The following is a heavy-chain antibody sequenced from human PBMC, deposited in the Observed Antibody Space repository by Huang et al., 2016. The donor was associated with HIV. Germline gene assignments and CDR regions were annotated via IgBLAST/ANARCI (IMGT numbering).Heavy chain of an antibody. CDR3: AKEEAGRFGAFDI. J-gene: IGHJ3*02. Sequence: QLQLVESGGGVVQPGGSLRLSWVASGFDFRSHDMHWVRQAPGKGVEWITFIGYGGKNKHYGDSVTGRCTIARDNSKNTLYLQMNSLRPEDTAVYYCAKEEAGRFGAFDIWGQGTMVTVSS. D-gene: IGHD3-10*01. CDR1: GFDFRSHD. V-gene: IGHV3-30*02. CDR2: IGYGGKNK.